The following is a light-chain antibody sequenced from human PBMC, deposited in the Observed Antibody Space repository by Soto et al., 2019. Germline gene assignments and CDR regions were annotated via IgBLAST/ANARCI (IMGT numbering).Light chain of an antibody. CDR1: QDISNS. J-gene: IGKJ4*01. CDR2: DVS. CDR3: QQYHSLPLT. Sequence: DIQITQSPSSLSASIGDRVTITCQASQDISNSLNWYQQKSGKAPKLLMYDVSNLEPGVPSRFSGRRSGTDFTFTISGLQPEDFATYFCQQYHSLPLTFGGGTKLE. V-gene: IGKV1-33*01.